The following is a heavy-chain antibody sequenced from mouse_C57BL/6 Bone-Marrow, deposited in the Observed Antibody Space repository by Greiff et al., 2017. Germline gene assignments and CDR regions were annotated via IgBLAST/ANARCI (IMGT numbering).Heavy chain of an antibody. D-gene: IGHD1-1*01. CDR3: ARSGYYGSSSWFAY. J-gene: IGHJ3*01. CDR2: IYPGDGDT. V-gene: IGHV1-80*01. Sequence: LVESGAELVKPGASVKISCKASGYAFSSYWMNWVKQRPGKGLEWIGQIYPGDGDTNYNGKFKGKATLTADKSSSTAYMQLSSLTSEDSAVYFCARSGYYGSSSWFAYWGQGTLVTVSA. CDR1: GYAFSSYW.